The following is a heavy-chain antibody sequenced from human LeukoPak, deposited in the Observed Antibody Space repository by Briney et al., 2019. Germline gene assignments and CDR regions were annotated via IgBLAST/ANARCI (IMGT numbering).Heavy chain of an antibody. CDR2: IYRSGST. V-gene: IGHV3-53*01. Sequence: GGSLRLSCAASGFTVSTNYVSWVRQAPGTGLEWVSVIYRSGSTYYADSVKGRFTISRDNSKNTLYLQMNRLRAEDTAVYYCARDSGHDAFDIWGQGTMVTVSS. CDR1: GFTVSTNY. J-gene: IGHJ3*02. CDR3: ARDSGHDAFDI.